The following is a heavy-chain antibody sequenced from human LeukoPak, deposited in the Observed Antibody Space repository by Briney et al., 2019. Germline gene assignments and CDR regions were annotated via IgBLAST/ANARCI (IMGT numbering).Heavy chain of an antibody. CDR3: ARGLTTYYYDSSGYYHGD. V-gene: IGHV1-18*01. CDR2: TSTYNDNT. D-gene: IGHD3-22*01. J-gene: IGHJ4*02. CDR1: GYTFTSYG. Sequence: ASVKVSCKASGYTFTSYGISWVRQAPGQGLEWVGWTSTYNDNTNYAQKLQGRLTMTTDTSTSTAYMDLRSLRSDDTAVYYCARGLTTYYYDSSGYYHGDWGQGTLVTVSS.